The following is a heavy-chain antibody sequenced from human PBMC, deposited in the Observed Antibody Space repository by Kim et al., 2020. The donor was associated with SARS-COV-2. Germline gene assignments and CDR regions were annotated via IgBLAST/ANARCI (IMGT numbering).Heavy chain of an antibody. V-gene: IGHV4-4*02. D-gene: IGHD3-10*01. CDR1: GGSISSSNW. CDR3: ARVGLGMVRGVIIYYYYYGMDV. Sequence: SETLSLTCAVSGGSISSSNWWSWVRQPPGKGLEWSGEIYHSGITNSNPSLKSRVTISVDKSKNQFSLKRSSVTAADTAVYYCARVGLGMVRGVIIYYYYYGMDVWGQGTTVTVSS. CDR2: IYHSGIT. J-gene: IGHJ6*02.